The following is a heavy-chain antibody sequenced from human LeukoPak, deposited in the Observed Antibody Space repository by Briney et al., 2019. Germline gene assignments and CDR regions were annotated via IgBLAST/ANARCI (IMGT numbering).Heavy chain of an antibody. J-gene: IGHJ4*02. Sequence: GGSLRLSCAASGLTFSSYTMNWVRQAPGKGLEWVSYISTGSSTIYYADSVKGRFTISRDNAKNSLYLQMNSLRADDTAVCYCAGGVYYSGSYYFDYWGQGTLVTVSS. CDR2: ISTGSSTI. CDR1: GLTFSSYT. D-gene: IGHD3-10*01. V-gene: IGHV3-48*01. CDR3: AGGVYYSGSYYFDY.